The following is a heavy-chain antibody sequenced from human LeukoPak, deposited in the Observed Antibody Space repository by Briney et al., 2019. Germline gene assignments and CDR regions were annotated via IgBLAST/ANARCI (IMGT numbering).Heavy chain of an antibody. CDR1: GGSNSSSSYY. CDR3: ARHDPMATIKYYFDY. V-gene: IGHV4-39*01. D-gene: IGHD5-24*01. Sequence: SETLSLXCTVSGGSNSSSSYYWGWNRQPPGKGPEWIGSIYYSGSTYYNPSLKSRVTISVDTSKNQFSLKLSSVTAADTAVYYCARHDPMATIKYYFDYWGQGTLVTVSS. CDR2: IYYSGST. J-gene: IGHJ4*02.